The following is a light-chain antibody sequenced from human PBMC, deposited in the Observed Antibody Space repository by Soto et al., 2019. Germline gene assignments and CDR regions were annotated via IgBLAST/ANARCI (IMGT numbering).Light chain of an antibody. J-gene: IGKJ4*01. V-gene: IGKV1-33*01. Sequence: DIQMTQSPSSLSASVGDRVTITCQASQDISNYLNWYQQKPGKAPKLLIYDASNLETGVPSRFSGSGSGTDFTFTISSLQPEDIATYHCQQYDNLPITFGGGTKVEIK. CDR3: QQYDNLPIT. CDR1: QDISNY. CDR2: DAS.